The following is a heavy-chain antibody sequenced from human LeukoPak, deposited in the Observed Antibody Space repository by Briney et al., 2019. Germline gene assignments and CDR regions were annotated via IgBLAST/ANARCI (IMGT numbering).Heavy chain of an antibody. Sequence: GGSQSSCSAASGFCVIGDYVSWVRQAPGKGLEWVSVIYQGGRTYYADSVKGRFTISSDNSKNTVYLQMNSLRAADTAVYYCARHDWFESWSDGQPVTVSS. J-gene: IGHJ5*01. CDR1: GFCVIGDY. CDR3: ARHDWFES. CDR2: IYQGGRT. V-gene: IGHV3-53*01.